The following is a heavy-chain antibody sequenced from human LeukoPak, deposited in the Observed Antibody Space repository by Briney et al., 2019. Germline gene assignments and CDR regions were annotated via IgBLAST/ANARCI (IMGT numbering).Heavy chain of an antibody. V-gene: IGHV1-2*02. J-gene: IGHJ5*02. CDR2: INPNSGGT. CDR1: GYTFTGYY. Sequence: ASVKVSCKASGYTFTGYYMHWVRQAPGQGLEWMGWINPNSGGTNYAQKFQGRVTMTRDMSTSTVYMELSSLRSEATAVYSCARLDYASSANWFDPWGQGTLVTVSS. CDR3: ARLDYASSANWFDP. D-gene: IGHD3-22*01.